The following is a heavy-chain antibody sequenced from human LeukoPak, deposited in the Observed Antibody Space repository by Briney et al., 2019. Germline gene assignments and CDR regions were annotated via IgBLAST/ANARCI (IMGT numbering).Heavy chain of an antibody. CDR2: ISASGDTT. D-gene: IGHD4-17*01. Sequence: GGSLRLSCITSGITSINYGMSWVRQAPGKGLEWVSGISASGDTTYYADSVKGRFTISRDNSKNTLYLQLNSLRGEDTAVYYCASQTTVKYYFDYWGQGTLVTVSS. CDR3: ASQTTVKYYFDY. CDR1: GITSINYG. V-gene: IGHV3-23*01. J-gene: IGHJ4*02.